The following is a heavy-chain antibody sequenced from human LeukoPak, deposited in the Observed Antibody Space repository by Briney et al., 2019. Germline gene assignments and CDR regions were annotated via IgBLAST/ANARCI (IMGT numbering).Heavy chain of an antibody. D-gene: IGHD2-15*01. Sequence: ASVKVSCKASGGTFSSYAISWVRQAPGQGLEWMGGIIPIFGTANYAQKFQGRVTITADKSTSTAYMELSSLRSEDTAVYYCARELGCSGGSCYQVVRAFDIWGQGTMVTVSS. CDR3: ARELGCSGGSCYQVVRAFDI. J-gene: IGHJ3*02. CDR2: IIPIFGTA. V-gene: IGHV1-69*06. CDR1: GGTFSSYA.